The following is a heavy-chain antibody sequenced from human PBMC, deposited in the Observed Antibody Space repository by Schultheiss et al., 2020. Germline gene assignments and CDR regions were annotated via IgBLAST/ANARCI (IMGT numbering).Heavy chain of an antibody. CDR2: IRSKAYGGTT. CDR1: GFTFGDYA. V-gene: IGHV3-49*03. CDR3: TREGTFDDILTGYPYDY. Sequence: SCTASGFTFGDYAMSWFRQAPGKGLEWVGFIRSKAYGGTTEYAASVKGRFTISRDDSKSIAYLQMNSLKTEDTAVYYCTREGTFDDILTGYPYDYWGQGTLVTVPS. D-gene: IGHD3-9*01. J-gene: IGHJ4*02.